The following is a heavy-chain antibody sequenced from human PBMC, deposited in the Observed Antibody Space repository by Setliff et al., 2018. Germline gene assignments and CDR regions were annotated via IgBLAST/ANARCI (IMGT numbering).Heavy chain of an antibody. D-gene: IGHD3-10*01. CDR2: IYYSGST. CDR1: GGSISSRSYY. J-gene: IGHJ6*02. V-gene: IGHV4-39*07. CDR3: ARVSSYGSGSYYYYYYGMDV. Sequence: PSETLSLTCTVSGGSISSRSYYWGWNRQPPGKGLEWIGSIYYSGSTYYKPSLKSRVTISVDTSKNQFSLKLSSVTAADTAVYYCARVSSYGSGSYYYYYYGMDVWGQGTQVTVSS.